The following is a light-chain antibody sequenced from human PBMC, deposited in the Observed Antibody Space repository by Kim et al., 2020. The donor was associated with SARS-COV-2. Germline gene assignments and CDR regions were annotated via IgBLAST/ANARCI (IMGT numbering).Light chain of an antibody. J-gene: IGKJ4*01. CDR2: KAS. Sequence: DIQMTQSPSTLSASVGDRVTISCRASQNINTWLAWYQQKPGKAPKLLIYKASTLETGVPSRFSGSGSGTQFTLTISSLQPDDFATYYCHQYDCGSTFGGGTKVDIK. CDR3: HQYDCGST. CDR1: QNINTW. V-gene: IGKV1-5*03.